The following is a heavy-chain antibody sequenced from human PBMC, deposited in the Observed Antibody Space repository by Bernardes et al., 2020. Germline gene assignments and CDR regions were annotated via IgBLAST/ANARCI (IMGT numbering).Heavy chain of an antibody. CDR3: ARGNTAYWYFGL. CDR2: ISSSSNYI. D-gene: IGHD5-18*01. V-gene: IGHV3-21*01. CDR1: GFTFSSYS. J-gene: IGHJ2*01. Sequence: GGSLRLSCAASGFTFSSYSMNWVRQAPGKGLEWVSYISSSSNYIYYADSVKGRFTISRDNAKNSLFLQMNSLRAEDTAVYYCARGNTAYWYFGLGRRGTLVTVSS.